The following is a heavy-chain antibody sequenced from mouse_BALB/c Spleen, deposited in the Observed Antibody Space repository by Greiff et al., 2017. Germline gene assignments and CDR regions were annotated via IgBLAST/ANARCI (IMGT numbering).Heavy chain of an antibody. CDR3: ARYSGTGFDY. J-gene: IGHJ2*01. CDR2: ISSGGSYT. D-gene: IGHD2-14*01. CDR1: GFTFSSYA. Sequence: DVKLVESGGGLVKPGGSLKLSCAASGFTFSSYAMSWVRQSPEKRLEWVAEISSGGSYTYYPDTVTGRFTISRDNAKNTLYLEMSSLRSEDTAMYYCARYSGTGFDYWGQGTTLTVSS. V-gene: IGHV5-9-4*01.